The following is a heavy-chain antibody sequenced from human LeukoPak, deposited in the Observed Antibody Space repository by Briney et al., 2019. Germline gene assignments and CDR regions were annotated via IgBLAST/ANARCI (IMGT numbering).Heavy chain of an antibody. CDR2: IYYSGST. CDR1: GDSISSSSYY. D-gene: IGHD3-22*01. CDR3: ARTTARYDSSGFLFDY. V-gene: IGHV4-61*05. Sequence: SETLSLTCTVSGDSISSSSYYWGWIRQPPGKGLEWIGYIYYSGSTNYNPSLKSRVTISVDTSKNQFSLKLSSVTAADTAVYYCARTTARYDSSGFLFDYWGQGTLVTVSS. J-gene: IGHJ4*02.